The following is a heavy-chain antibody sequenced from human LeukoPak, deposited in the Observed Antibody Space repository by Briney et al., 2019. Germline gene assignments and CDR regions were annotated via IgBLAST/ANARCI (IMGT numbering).Heavy chain of an antibody. CDR3: ARDSGWLDY. Sequence: KTSETLSLTCTVSGYSISSGYYWGWIRQPPGKGLEWIGSIYHSGSTYYNPSLKSRVTISVDTSKNQFSLKLSSVTAADTAVYYCARDSGWLDYWGQGTLVTVSS. CDR2: IYHSGST. J-gene: IGHJ4*02. D-gene: IGHD6-19*01. CDR1: GYSISSGYY. V-gene: IGHV4-38-2*02.